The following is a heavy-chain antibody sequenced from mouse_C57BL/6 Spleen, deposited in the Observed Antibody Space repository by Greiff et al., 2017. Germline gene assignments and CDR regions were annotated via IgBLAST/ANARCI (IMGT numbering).Heavy chain of an antibody. V-gene: IGHV1-64*01. CDR1: GYTFTSYW. CDR3: ARRLDDSTFYAMDY. J-gene: IGHJ4*01. CDR2: IHPNSGST. D-gene: IGHD5-1*01. Sequence: VQLQQPGAELVKPGASVKLSCKASGYTFTSYWMHWVKQRPGQGLEWIGMIHPNSGSTNYNEKFKSKATLTVDKSSSTAYMQLSSLTSEDSAVYYCARRLDDSTFYAMDYWGQGTSVTVSS.